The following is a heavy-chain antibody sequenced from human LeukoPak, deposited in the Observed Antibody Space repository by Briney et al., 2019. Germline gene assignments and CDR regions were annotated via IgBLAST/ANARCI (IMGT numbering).Heavy chain of an antibody. Sequence: ASVKVSCKASGYTFTAYYMHWVRQAPGQGLEWMGWINPNSGGTKYAQKFQDRVTMTRDTSISTAYIELSRLRSDDTAVYYCTRLLYSSGWYPSGYWGQGTLVSVSS. CDR1: GYTFTAYY. CDR2: INPNSGGT. CDR3: TRLLYSSGWYPSGY. V-gene: IGHV1-2*02. J-gene: IGHJ4*02. D-gene: IGHD6-19*01.